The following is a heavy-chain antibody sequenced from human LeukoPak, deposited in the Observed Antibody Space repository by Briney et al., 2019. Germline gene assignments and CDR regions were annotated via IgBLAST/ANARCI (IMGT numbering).Heavy chain of an antibody. CDR1: GFTFSSYA. Sequence: GGSLRLSCAASGFTFSSYAMSWVRQAPGKGLEWVSVISATATYYAGSVKGRFTISRDTSRNTLYLQMNSLRADDTAVYYCAKGQGSGSYPFDYWGQGTLVTVSS. CDR2: ISATAT. D-gene: IGHD3-16*02. CDR3: AKGQGSGSYPFDY. V-gene: IGHV3-23*01. J-gene: IGHJ4*02.